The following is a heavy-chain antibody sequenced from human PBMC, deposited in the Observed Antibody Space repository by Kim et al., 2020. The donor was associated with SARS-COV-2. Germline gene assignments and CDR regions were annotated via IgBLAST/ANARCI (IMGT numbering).Heavy chain of an antibody. Sequence: ASVKVSCKASGYTFTGYYMHWVRQAPGQGLEWMGWINPNSGGTNYAQKFQGRVTMTRDTSISTAYMELSRLRSDDTAVYYCALLGVQTTVTTYYYYMDVWGKGTTVTVSS. CDR1: GYTFTGYY. CDR3: ALLGVQTTVTTYYYYMDV. CDR2: INPNSGGT. D-gene: IGHD4-17*01. V-gene: IGHV1-2*02. J-gene: IGHJ6*03.